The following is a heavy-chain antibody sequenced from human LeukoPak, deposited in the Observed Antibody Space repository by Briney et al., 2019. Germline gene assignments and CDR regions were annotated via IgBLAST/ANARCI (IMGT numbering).Heavy chain of an antibody. CDR2: IYSGGST. D-gene: IGHD4-17*01. CDR1: GLTVSSNY. J-gene: IGHJ4*02. Sequence: GGSLRLSCAASGLTVSSNYMSWVRQAPGKGLEWVSVIYSGGSTYYADSVKGRFTISRDNSKNTLYLQMNSLRAEDTAVYYCARETTVTSAGILDYWGQGTLVTVSS. V-gene: IGHV3-53*01. CDR3: ARETTVTSAGILDY.